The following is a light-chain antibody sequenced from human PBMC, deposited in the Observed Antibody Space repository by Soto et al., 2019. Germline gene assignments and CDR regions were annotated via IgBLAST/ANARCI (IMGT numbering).Light chain of an antibody. CDR2: DVS. CDR1: GSDIGTYNR. V-gene: IGLV2-18*02. J-gene: IGLJ1*01. CDR3: SSYTSSSTYV. Sequence: QSALTQPPSVSGSPGQSVAISCTGTGSDIGTYNRVSWYQQPPGTAPKPMIYDVSDRPSGVPDRFSGSKSGNTASLTISGLQAEDEADYYCSSYTSSSTYVFGTGTKLTVL.